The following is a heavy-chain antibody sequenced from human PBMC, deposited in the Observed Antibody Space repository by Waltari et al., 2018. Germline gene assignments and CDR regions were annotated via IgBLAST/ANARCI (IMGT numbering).Heavy chain of an antibody. V-gene: IGHV3-74*01. CDR1: GFPYSDHF. Sequence: EVQLEESGGGLVQPGGSLRLSWVASGFPYSDHFMHWVRQVPGQGLVWVSEISPDGRRTNHAESVKGRFTTSRDNANNMLYLHMTSLRVEDTSVYFCTRGSRGWNGMDVWGQGTTVTVSS. CDR3: TRGSRGWNGMDV. D-gene: IGHD6-19*01. CDR2: ISPDGRRT. J-gene: IGHJ6*02.